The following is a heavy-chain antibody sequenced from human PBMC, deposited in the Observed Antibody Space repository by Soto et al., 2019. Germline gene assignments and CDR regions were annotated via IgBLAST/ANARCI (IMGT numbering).Heavy chain of an antibody. CDR2: IYHSGST. V-gene: IGHV4-30-2*01. Sequence: PSETLSLTCAVSCGSISSGDYSCTWIRPPPGKGLEWIGYIYHSGSTYYNPSLKSRVTISVDRSKNQFSLKLSSVTAADTAVYYCARVGGFGATTIDYWGQGTLVTVSS. J-gene: IGHJ4*02. CDR1: CGSISSGDYS. D-gene: IGHD3-10*01. CDR3: ARVGGFGATTIDY.